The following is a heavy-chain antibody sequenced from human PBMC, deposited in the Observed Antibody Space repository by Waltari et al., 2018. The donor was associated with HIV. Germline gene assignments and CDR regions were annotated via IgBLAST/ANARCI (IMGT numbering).Heavy chain of an antibody. J-gene: IGHJ5*02. Sequence: QVQLQESGPGLVKPSQTLSLTCTVPGGSISSGSYYWSWIRQPAGKGLEWLGRIYTSGSTNYNPSLKSRVTISVDTSKNQFSLKLSSVTAADTAVYYCARDHITMRENWFDPWGQGTLVTVSS. D-gene: IGHD3-22*01. CDR2: IYTSGST. CDR1: GGSISSGSYY. V-gene: IGHV4-61*02. CDR3: ARDHITMRENWFDP.